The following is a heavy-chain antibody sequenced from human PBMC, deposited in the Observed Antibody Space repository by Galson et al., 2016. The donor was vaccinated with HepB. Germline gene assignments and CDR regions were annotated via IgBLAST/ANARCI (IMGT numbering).Heavy chain of an antibody. Sequence: GAEVKKPGESLKISCQGSGYKFSNYWIAWVRQMPGKGLEWMGVVHPGDSDTIYSPSFQGPVTISADKSLTTAYVQWSSLGASDTAMYYCARRGDGYKFDNWGQGTLVTVSS. J-gene: IGHJ4*02. CDR1: GYKFSNYW. V-gene: IGHV5-51*01. D-gene: IGHD5-24*01. CDR2: VHPGDSDT. CDR3: ARRGDGYKFDN.